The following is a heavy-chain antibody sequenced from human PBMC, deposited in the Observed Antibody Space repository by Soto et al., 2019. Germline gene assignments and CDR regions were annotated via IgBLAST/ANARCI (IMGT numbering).Heavy chain of an antibody. CDR1: GGAISSSGYY. V-gene: IGHV4-39*01. Sequence: PSETLSLTCTVSGGAISSSGYYCGWIRQPPGKWLEWIGSIYYSGSTYYNPSLKSRVTISVDTSKNQFSLKLSSVTAADTAVYYCARQGIAARRPPYYMDVWGKGTTVTVSS. D-gene: IGHD6-6*01. J-gene: IGHJ6*03. CDR3: ARQGIAARRPPYYMDV. CDR2: IYYSGST.